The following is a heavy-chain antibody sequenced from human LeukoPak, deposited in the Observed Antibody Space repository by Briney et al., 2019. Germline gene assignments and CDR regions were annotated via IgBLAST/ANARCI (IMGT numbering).Heavy chain of an antibody. V-gene: IGHV3-7*03. Sequence: GGSLRLSCAASGFTFSGYWMSWVRQAPGKGLEWVANINQDGSEKYYVDSVKGRFTISRDNAKNSLFLQMGSLRVEDTAVYYCARGRPYSSSWYWFDPWGQGTLVTVSS. J-gene: IGHJ5*02. CDR1: GFTFSGYW. D-gene: IGHD6-13*01. CDR2: INQDGSEK. CDR3: ARGRPYSSSWYWFDP.